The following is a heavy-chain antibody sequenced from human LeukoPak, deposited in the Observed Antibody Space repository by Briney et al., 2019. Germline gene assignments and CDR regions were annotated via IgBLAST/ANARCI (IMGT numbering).Heavy chain of an antibody. CDR2: ISSSSSYI. CDR3: ARDAKGVLRYFDWLPSVTTGYYYYMDV. Sequence: GGSLRLSCAASGFTFSSYSMNWVRQAPGKGLEWVSSISSSSSYIYYADSVKGRFTISRDNAKNSLYLQMNSLRAEDTAVYYCARDAKGVLRYFDWLPSVTTGYYYYMDVWGKGTTVTISS. J-gene: IGHJ6*03. V-gene: IGHV3-21*01. CDR1: GFTFSSYS. D-gene: IGHD3-9*01.